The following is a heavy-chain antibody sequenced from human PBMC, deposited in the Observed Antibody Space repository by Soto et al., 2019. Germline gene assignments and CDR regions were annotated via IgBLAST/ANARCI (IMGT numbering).Heavy chain of an antibody. D-gene: IGHD6-6*01. J-gene: IGHJ6*02. Sequence: QVQLVQSGAEVKKPGSSVKVSCKASGGTFSSYAISWVPQAPGQGLEWMGGIIPIFGTANYAQKFQGRVTITADESTNTAYKELSSLRSEDTAVYYCGDSSYYYYGMDVWGQGTTVTVSS. CDR1: GGTFSSYA. CDR3: GDSSYYYYGMDV. CDR2: IIPIFGTA. V-gene: IGHV1-69*01.